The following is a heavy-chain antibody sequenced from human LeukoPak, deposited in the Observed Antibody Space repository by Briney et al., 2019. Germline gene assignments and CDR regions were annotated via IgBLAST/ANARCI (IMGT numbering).Heavy chain of an antibody. J-gene: IGHJ4*02. D-gene: IGHD4-17*01. Sequence: PSETLSLTCTVSGGSISSSSYYWGWIRQPPGKGLEWIGSIYYSGSTYYNPSLKSRVTISVDTSKNQFSLKLSSVTAADTAVYYCARAYGDRRYYFDYWGQGTLVTVSS. CDR3: ARAYGDRRYYFDY. CDR2: IYYSGST. CDR1: GGSISSSSYY. V-gene: IGHV4-39*07.